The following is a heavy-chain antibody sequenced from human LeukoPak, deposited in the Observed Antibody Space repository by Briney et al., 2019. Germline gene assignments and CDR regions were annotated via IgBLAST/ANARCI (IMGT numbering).Heavy chain of an antibody. CDR1: GYTFTSYG. CDR3: ARGGNGDYGGYFDY. J-gene: IGHJ4*02. Sequence: ASVKVSCKASGYTFTSYGISWVRQAPGQGLEWMGWISAYNGNTNYAQKFQGRVTMTRDMSTSTVYMELSSLRSEDTAVYYCARGGNGDYGGYFDYWGQGTLVTVSS. CDR2: ISAYNGNT. D-gene: IGHD4-17*01. V-gene: IGHV1-18*01.